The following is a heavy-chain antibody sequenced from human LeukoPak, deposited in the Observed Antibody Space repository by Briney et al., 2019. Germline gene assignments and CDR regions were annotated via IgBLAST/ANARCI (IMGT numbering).Heavy chain of an antibody. Sequence: GGSLRLSCAASGFTFSRHAMSWVRQAPGKGLEWVSAIRGSGGTTYYADSVKGRFTISRDNSKNTLYLQMNSLRAEDTAVYYCAKDPLNSSGWYSTLGYWGQGTLVTVSS. CDR1: GFTFSRHA. V-gene: IGHV3-23*01. J-gene: IGHJ4*02. CDR2: IRGSGGTT. CDR3: AKDPLNSSGWYSTLGY. D-gene: IGHD6-19*01.